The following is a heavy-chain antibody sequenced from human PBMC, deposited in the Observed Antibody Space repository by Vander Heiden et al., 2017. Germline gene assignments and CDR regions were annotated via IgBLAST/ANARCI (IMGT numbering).Heavy chain of an antibody. J-gene: IGHJ6*02. Sequence: QVTLKESGPALVKPTQTLPLTCPFSGFSLSTAGLRVNWIRQPPGTALEWLARIDCDDDKFYSTSLKTRLTIPKDTSKNQVVLTMTNGDPVDTATYYCARMSTYYYDSSGSTRRLYGMDGGGQGTTVTVS. CDR3: ARMSTYYYDSSGSTRRLYGMDG. CDR1: GFSLSTAGLR. V-gene: IGHV2-70*04. CDR2: IDCDDDK. D-gene: IGHD3-22*01.